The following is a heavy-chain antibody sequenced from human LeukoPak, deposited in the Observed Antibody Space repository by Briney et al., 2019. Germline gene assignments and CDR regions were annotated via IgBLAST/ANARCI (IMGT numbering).Heavy chain of an antibody. Sequence: ASVKVSCKASGYTFTSYGISWVRQAPGQGLEWMGWINTNTGNPTYAQDFIGRFVFSLDTSVSTAYLQISGLEAEDTAVYYCANQYFDFWGQGTLVTISS. CDR1: GYTFTSYG. CDR2: INTNTGNP. V-gene: IGHV7-4-1*02. D-gene: IGHD1-14*01. CDR3: ANQYFDF. J-gene: IGHJ4*02.